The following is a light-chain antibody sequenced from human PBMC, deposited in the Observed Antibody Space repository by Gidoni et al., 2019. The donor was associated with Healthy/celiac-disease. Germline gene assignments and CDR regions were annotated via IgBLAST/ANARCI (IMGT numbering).Light chain of an antibody. CDR1: QGISSY. CDR3: QQLNSYSWT. Sequence: DIQVTQSPSFLSASVGDRFTITCRASQGISSYLAWYQQKPGKAPKLLIYAASTLQSGVPSRFSGSGSGTEFTLTSSSLQPEDFATYYCQQLNSYSWTFGQWTKVEIK. J-gene: IGKJ1*01. CDR2: AAS. V-gene: IGKV1-9*01.